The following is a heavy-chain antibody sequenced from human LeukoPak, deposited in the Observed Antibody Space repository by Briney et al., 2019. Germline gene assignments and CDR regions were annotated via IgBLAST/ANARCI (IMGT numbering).Heavy chain of an antibody. D-gene: IGHD6-13*01. CDR3: ARDEAAAGTSWFDP. V-gene: IGHV3-7*01. Sequence: GGSLRLSCAASGFTFSSYWMSWVRQAPGKGLEWVANIKQDGSEKYYVDSVKGRFTISRDNAKNSLYPQMNSLRAEDTAVYYCARDEAAAGTSWFDPWGQGTLVTVSS. CDR2: IKQDGSEK. CDR1: GFTFSSYW. J-gene: IGHJ5*02.